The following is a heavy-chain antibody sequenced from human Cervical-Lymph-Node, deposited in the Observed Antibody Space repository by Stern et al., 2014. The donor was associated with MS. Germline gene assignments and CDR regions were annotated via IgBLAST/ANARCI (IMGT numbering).Heavy chain of an antibody. D-gene: IGHD1-26*01. J-gene: IGHJ6*02. Sequence: QITLKESGPTLVTPTQTLTLTCTFSGFSFDPSGVGVGWVRQPPGKALEWLALLYWGGEKRYSTSLKSRLTVTKYTSKKQVDLPLTNMDPVDTATDFWAHSFSGRRYYYYGMDVWGQGTTVTVSS. V-gene: IGHV2-5*02. CDR2: LYWGGEK. CDR1: GFSFDPSGVG. CDR3: AHSFSGRRYYYYGMDV.